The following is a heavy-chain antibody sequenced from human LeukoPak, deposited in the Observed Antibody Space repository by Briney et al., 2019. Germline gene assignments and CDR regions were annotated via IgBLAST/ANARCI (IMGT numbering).Heavy chain of an antibody. D-gene: IGHD2-21*01. V-gene: IGHV4-39*02. CDR1: GGSISSSSYY. CDR3: AREYSRSVVACSRPHL. J-gene: IGHJ4*02. CDR2: MYYRGTT. Sequence: SETLSLTCSVSGGSISSSSYYWGWIRQSPGKGLEWIGSMYYRGTTYENSSLKSRLTLSIDTSNNQFSLKLTSVTAADTAVYFCAREYSRSVVACSRPHLWGQGLLVTVSS.